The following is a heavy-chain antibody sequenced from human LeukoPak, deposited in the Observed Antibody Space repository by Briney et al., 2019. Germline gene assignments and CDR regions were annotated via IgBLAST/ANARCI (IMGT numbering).Heavy chain of an antibody. J-gene: IGHJ4*02. D-gene: IGHD6-13*01. V-gene: IGHV3-74*01. CDR2: IDRDGSRI. CDR1: GFTFSSYW. CDR3: AKCLGSGWYASSD. Sequence: GGSLRLSCAVSGFTFSSYWMHWVRQAPGKGLVWVSRIDRDGSRINYADSVKGRFTIFRDNGKNTLFLQMNSLRAEDTAVYYCAKCLGSGWYASSDWGQGTLVTVSS.